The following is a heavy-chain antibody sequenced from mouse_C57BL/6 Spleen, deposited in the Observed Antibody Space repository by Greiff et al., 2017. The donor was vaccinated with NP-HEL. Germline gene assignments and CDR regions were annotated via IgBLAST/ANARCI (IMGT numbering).Heavy chain of an antibody. CDR1: GFTFSSYG. Sequence: EVQGVESGGDLVKPGGSLKLSCAASGFTFSSYGMSWVRQTPDKRLEWVATISSGGSYTYYPDSVKGRFTISRDNAKNTLYLQMSSLKSEDTAMYYCARHETGPADYWGQGTTLTVSS. V-gene: IGHV5-6*01. CDR2: ISSGGSYT. D-gene: IGHD4-1*01. CDR3: ARHETGPADY. J-gene: IGHJ2*01.